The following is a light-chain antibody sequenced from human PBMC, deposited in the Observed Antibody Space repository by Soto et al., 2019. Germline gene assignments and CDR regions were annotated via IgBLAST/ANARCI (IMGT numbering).Light chain of an antibody. V-gene: IGLV2-18*02. Sequence: QSALTQPPSVSGSPGQSVTISCTGASRDVGSYNRVSWYQQFPATAPKLLIYEVSNRPSGVPDRFSGSKSGNTASLTISGLQAEDEADYYCSSYTSSSTYVFGTGTKVTVL. CDR3: SSYTSSSTYV. CDR2: EVS. J-gene: IGLJ1*01. CDR1: SRDVGSYNR.